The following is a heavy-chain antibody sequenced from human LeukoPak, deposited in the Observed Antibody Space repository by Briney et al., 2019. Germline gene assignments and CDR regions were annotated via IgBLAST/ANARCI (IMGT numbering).Heavy chain of an antibody. J-gene: IGHJ3*02. V-gene: IGHV3-23*01. CDR1: GFIFSTYA. Sequence: PGGSLRLSCVASGFIFSTYAMSWVRQAPGKGLEWVSAIGGSGGSTPYADSVKGRFTISRDNSKNTLYLQMNSLRAEDTAVYYCAKEKYDSSGSDAFDIWGQGTMVTLSS. CDR2: IGGSGGST. D-gene: IGHD3-22*01. CDR3: AKEKYDSSGSDAFDI.